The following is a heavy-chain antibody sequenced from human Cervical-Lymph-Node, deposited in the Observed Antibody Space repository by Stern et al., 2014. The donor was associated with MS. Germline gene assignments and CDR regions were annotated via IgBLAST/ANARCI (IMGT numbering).Heavy chain of an antibody. V-gene: IGHV3-33*01. Sequence: VQLVESGGGVVQPGRSLRLSCAASGFRFSRYAMHWVRQAPGKGLEWGALIWYDGSNPYYADSVTGRFTISRDNFKNTLYLQMNSLRAEDTAVYYCASAYSSSHYYFDYWGQGTLVTVSS. D-gene: IGHD6-13*01. CDR1: GFRFSRYA. CDR3: ASAYSSSHYYFDY. J-gene: IGHJ4*02. CDR2: IWYDGSNP.